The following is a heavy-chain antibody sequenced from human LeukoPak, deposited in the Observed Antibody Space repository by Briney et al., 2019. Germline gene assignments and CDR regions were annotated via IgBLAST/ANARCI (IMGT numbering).Heavy chain of an antibody. CDR3: AIHPKPQQQQLEWYFQH. J-gene: IGHJ1*01. CDR1: GGSISSSSYY. V-gene: IGHV4-61*05. CDR2: IYYSGST. Sequence: PSETLSLTCTVSGGSISSSSYYWSWIRQPPGKGLEWIGYIYYSGSTNYNPSLKSRVAISVDTSKNQFSLKLSSVTAADTAVYYCAIHPKPQQQQLEWYFQHWGQGTLVTVSS. D-gene: IGHD6-13*01.